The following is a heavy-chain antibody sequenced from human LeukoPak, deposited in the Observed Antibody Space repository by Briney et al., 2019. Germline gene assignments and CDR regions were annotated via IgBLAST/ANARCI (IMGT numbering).Heavy chain of an antibody. CDR3: TRHDAVPVIGHGMGV. V-gene: IGHV4-59*08. CDR1: GGSISSYY. J-gene: IGHJ6*02. Sequence: SETLSLTCTVSGGSISSYYWSWIRQPPGKGLEWIGYIYHTGITNYNPSLESRVTISVDTSKNEFSLKLNSVTAADTAVYYCTRHDAVPVIGHGMGVWGQGTTVTVSS. CDR2: IYHTGIT. D-gene: IGHD3-16*02.